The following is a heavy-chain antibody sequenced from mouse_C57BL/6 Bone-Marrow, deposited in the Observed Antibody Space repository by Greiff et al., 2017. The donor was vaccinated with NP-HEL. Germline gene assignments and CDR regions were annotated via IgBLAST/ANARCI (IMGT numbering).Heavy chain of an antibody. Sequence: VHLVESGPGLVQPSQSLSITCTVSGFSLTSYGVHWVRQSPGKGLEWLGVIWRGGSTDYNAAFMSRLSITKDNSKSQVFFKMNSLQADDTAIYYCAKALYGFFYAMDYWGQGTSVTVSS. V-gene: IGHV2-5*01. CDR3: AKALYGFFYAMDY. CDR2: IWRGGST. J-gene: IGHJ4*01. D-gene: IGHD1-1*02. CDR1: GFSLTSYG.